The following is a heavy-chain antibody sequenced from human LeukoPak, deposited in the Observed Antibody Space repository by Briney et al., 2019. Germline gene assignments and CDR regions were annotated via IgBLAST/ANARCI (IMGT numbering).Heavy chain of an antibody. CDR3: AKDQGYDYVWGFDY. J-gene: IGHJ4*02. Sequence: GGSLRLSCAASGFTFNSQWMSWVRQAPGKGLEWVAIVNQGGTGKYYVDSVKGRFTISRDNAENSLYLQMNSLRAEDTAVYYCAKDQGYDYVWGFDYWGQGTLVTVSS. D-gene: IGHD3-16*01. CDR2: VNQGGTGK. CDR1: GFTFNSQW. V-gene: IGHV3-7*03.